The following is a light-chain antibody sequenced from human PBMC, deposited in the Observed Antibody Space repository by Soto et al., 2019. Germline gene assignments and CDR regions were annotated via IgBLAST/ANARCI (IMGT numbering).Light chain of an antibody. J-gene: IGLJ2*01. Sequence: NFMLTQPHSVSESPGKTVTISCTRSSGSIASNYVQWYQQRPGSAPTTVIYEDNQRPSGVPDRFSGSIDSSSNSASLTISGLKTEDEDDYYCQSSDSSNVVFGGGTKVTVL. CDR1: SGSIASNY. CDR3: QSSDSSNVV. CDR2: EDN. V-gene: IGLV6-57*04.